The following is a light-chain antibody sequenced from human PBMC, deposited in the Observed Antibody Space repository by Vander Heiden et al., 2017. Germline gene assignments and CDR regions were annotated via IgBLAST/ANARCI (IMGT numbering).Light chain of an antibody. J-gene: IGLJ3*02. CDR2: RDS. Sequence: SYELTQPLSVSVALGQTASITCGGNNIGGKNVHWYQQKPGQAPVVVIYRDSNRPSGIPERFSGSNSGNTATLTISGAQAGDEAEYYCQVWDSTNWVFGGGTRLTVL. CDR1: NIGGKN. CDR3: QVWDSTNWV. V-gene: IGLV3-9*01.